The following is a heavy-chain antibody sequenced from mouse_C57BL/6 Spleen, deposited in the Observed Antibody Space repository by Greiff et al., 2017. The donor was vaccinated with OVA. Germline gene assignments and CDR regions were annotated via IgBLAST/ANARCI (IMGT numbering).Heavy chain of an antibody. D-gene: IGHD2-1*01. J-gene: IGHJ1*03. CDR3: AKRGYGNYRYFDV. CDR1: GYAFSSSW. Sequence: VQLQQSGPELVKPGASVKISCKASGYAFSSSWMNWVKQRPGKGLEWIGRIYPGDGDTNYNGKFKGKATLTADKSSSTAYMQLSSLTSEDSAVYFCAKRGYGNYRYFDVWGTGTTVTVSS. CDR2: IYPGDGDT. V-gene: IGHV1-82*01.